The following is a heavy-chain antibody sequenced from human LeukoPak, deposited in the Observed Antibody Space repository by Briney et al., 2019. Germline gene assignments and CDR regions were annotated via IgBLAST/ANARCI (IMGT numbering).Heavy chain of an antibody. CDR3: ARGEPDCAGDCPYWYLDL. CDR1: GFTFSSYA. V-gene: IGHV3-64*01. J-gene: IGHJ2*01. D-gene: IGHD2-21*02. CDR2: ISSNGGST. Sequence: GGSLRLSCAASGFTFSSYAMSWVRQAPGKGLEYVSAISSNGGSTYYANSVKGRFTISRDNSKNTVFLQMGSLRTEDMAVYYCARGEPDCAGDCPYWYLDLWGRGTLVTVSS.